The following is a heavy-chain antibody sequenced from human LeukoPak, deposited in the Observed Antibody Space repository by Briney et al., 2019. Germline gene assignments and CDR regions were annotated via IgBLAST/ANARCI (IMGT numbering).Heavy chain of an antibody. CDR2: ISGSGGST. CDR1: GFTFSSYA. CDR3: AKGRGSSGYYFDY. Sequence: GGSLRLSCAASGFTFSSYAMSWVRQAPGNGLEWVSAISGSGGSTYYADSVKGRFTISRDNSKNTLYLQMNSLRAEDTAVYYCAKGRGSSGYYFDYWGQGTLVTVSS. V-gene: IGHV3-23*01. D-gene: IGHD3-22*01. J-gene: IGHJ4*02.